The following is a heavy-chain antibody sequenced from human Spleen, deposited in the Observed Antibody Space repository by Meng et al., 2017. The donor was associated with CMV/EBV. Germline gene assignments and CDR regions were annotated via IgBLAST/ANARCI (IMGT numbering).Heavy chain of an antibody. CDR1: GGSISSSTYY. J-gene: IGHJ5*02. CDR3: ERLLTSSGWIDP. V-gene: IGHV4-39*01. Sequence: VAGGSISSSTYYWDWIGQPPGKGLEWIGNIYYTGITYYYPALKSRITISVDTSKNQFSLKLTSVTVTDTAVYYCERLLTSSGWIDPWGQGTLVTVSS. CDR2: IYYTGIT. D-gene: IGHD2-2*01.